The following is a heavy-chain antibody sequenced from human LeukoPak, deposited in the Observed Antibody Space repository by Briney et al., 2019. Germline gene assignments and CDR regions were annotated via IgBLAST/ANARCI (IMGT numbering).Heavy chain of an antibody. Sequence: SETLSLTCTVSGGSISSYYWSWIRQPPGKGLEWIGYIYYSGSTNYNPSLKSRVTISVDTSKNQFSLKLSSVTAADTPVYYCARVGYYYDSSGFYDYWGQGTLVTVSS. J-gene: IGHJ4*02. CDR2: IYYSGST. D-gene: IGHD3-22*01. CDR3: ARVGYYYDSSGFYDY. CDR1: GGSISSYY. V-gene: IGHV4-59*01.